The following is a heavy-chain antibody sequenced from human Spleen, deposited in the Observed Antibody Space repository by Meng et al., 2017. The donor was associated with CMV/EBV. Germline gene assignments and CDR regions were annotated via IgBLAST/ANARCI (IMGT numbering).Heavy chain of an antibody. D-gene: IGHD3-3*01. V-gene: IGHV3-74*01. J-gene: IGHJ6*02. CDR2: INSDGSST. Sequence: GESLKISCAASGFTFSSYWMHWVRQAPGKGLVWVSRINSDGSSTSYADSVKGRFTISRDNAKNTLYLQMNSLRAEDTAVYYCARDEVRFLERSYGMDVWGQGTTVTVSS. CDR3: ARDEVRFLERSYGMDV. CDR1: GFTFSSYW.